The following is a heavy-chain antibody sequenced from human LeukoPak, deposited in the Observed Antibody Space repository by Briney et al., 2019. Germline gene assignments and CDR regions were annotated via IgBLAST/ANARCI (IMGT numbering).Heavy chain of an antibody. D-gene: IGHD3-10*01. Sequence: PGGSLRLSCAASGFTVSSNYMSWVHQAPGKGLEWVSSISSSSSYIYYADSVKGRFTISRDNAKNSLYLQMNSLRAEDTAVYYCARDGNYGSGSTFDYWGQGTLVTVSS. J-gene: IGHJ4*02. CDR1: GFTVSSNY. V-gene: IGHV3-21*01. CDR2: ISSSSSYI. CDR3: ARDGNYGSGSTFDY.